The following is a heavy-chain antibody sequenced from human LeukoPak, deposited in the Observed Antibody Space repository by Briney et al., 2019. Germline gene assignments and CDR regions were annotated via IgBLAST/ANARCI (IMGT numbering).Heavy chain of an antibody. D-gene: IGHD5-18*01. CDR3: AKGGTGYSYGDYYYGMDV. CDR1: GFTFSNYW. V-gene: IGHV3-74*01. CDR2: IKYDGSAT. J-gene: IGHJ6*02. Sequence: GGSLRLSCEASGFTFSNYWMHWIRQVPGKGLVWVSHIKYDGSATNYADSVKGRFTISRDNSKNTLYLQMNSLRAEDTAVYYCAKGGTGYSYGDYYYGMDVWGQGTTVTVSS.